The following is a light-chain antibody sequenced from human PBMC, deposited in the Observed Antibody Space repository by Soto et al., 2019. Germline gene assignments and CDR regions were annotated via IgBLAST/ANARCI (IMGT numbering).Light chain of an antibody. V-gene: IGKV3-20*01. CDR3: QQYDSAPWT. Sequence: ESVLTQSPGTLSLSPGERATLSCRASQSVRSRFLAWYQLKPGQAPRLLIYVASSRATGIPDRFSGSGSGTDFTLTLSRLEPEDFAVYYCQQYDSAPWTFGQGTKVEIK. CDR1: QSVRSRF. CDR2: VAS. J-gene: IGKJ1*01.